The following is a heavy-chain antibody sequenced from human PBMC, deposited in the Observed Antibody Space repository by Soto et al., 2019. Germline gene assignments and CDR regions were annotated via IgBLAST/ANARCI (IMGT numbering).Heavy chain of an antibody. CDR1: GYTFTGYY. J-gene: IGHJ4*02. Sequence: QVQLVQSGAEVKKPGASVKVSCKASGYTFTGYYLHWIRQAPGQGLEWMGWMRPDSGGANYAQKFQGSVSMTRDTSISAFYMELSRLRSDDTAVYYCARDPHEGVYDYWGQGTLVTVSS. CDR3: ARDPHEGVYDY. V-gene: IGHV1-2*02. CDR2: MRPDSGGA. D-gene: IGHD3-16*01.